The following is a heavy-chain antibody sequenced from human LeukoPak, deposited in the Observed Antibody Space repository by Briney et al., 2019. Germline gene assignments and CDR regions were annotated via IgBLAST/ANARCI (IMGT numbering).Heavy chain of an antibody. J-gene: IGHJ4*02. CDR1: GGSISSSSYY. V-gene: IGHV4-39*01. D-gene: IGHD6-19*01. CDR2: IYYSGST. Sequence: SETLSLTCTVSGGSISSSSYYWGWIRQPPGKGLEWIGNIYYSGSTYYSPSLKSRVTISVDTSKNQFSLKLNSVTAADTAVYYCARLYGGWFSRFDYWGQGTLVTVSS. CDR3: ARLYGGWFSRFDY.